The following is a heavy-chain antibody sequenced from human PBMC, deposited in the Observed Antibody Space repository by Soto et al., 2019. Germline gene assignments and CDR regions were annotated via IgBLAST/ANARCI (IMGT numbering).Heavy chain of an antibody. CDR2: ISYSGDTT. CDR3: AKFASGSYPYYFDN. D-gene: IGHD1-26*01. CDR1: GFTFGSYT. J-gene: IGHJ4*02. Sequence: GGSLRLSCAASGFTFGSYTMNWVRQTPGKGLEWVSAISYSGDTTNYADSVKGRFTISRDNSRDTLYLQMNSLRVEDTAIYYCAKFASGSYPYYFDNWGQGTLVTVSS. V-gene: IGHV3-23*01.